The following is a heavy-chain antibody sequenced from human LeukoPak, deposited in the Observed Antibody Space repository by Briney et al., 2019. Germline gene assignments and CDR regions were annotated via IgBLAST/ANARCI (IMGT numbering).Heavy chain of an antibody. V-gene: IGHV1-18*01. CDR2: ISAYNGNT. D-gene: IGHD5-24*01. CDR1: GYTFTSYG. J-gene: IGHJ3*02. CDR3: ARDRSVLRRWLQFPHDAFDI. Sequence: ASVTVSCKASGYTFTSYGISWVRQAPGQGLEWMGWISAYNGNTNYAQKLQGRVTMTTDTSTSTAYMELRSLRSDDTAVYYCARDRSVLRRWLQFPHDAFDIWGQGTMVTVSS.